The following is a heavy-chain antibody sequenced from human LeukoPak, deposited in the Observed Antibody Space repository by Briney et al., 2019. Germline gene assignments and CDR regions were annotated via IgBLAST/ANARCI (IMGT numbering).Heavy chain of an antibody. D-gene: IGHD3-22*01. CDR1: GGSISSGSCY. V-gene: IGHV4-61*02. CDR3: AFSSGYSDY. CDR2: IYTSGST. Sequence: SETLSLACTVSGGSISSGSCYWSWIRQPAGKGLEWIGRIYTSGSTNYNPSLKSRVTISVDTSKNQFSLKLSSVTAADTAVYYCAFSSGYSDYWGQGTLVTVSS. J-gene: IGHJ4*02.